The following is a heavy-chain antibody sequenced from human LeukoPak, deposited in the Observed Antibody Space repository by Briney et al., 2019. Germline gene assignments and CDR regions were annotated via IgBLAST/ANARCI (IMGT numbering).Heavy chain of an antibody. CDR1: GFTFSNYE. Sequence: PGGSLRLSCAASGFTFSNYEMNWVRQAPAQALEWVSYISRTGTPMYYADSVKGRFTISRDNAKNSLYLQMNNLRAEDTAVYYCARVSANYFDYWGQGTLVTVSS. CDR3: ARVSANYFDY. CDR2: ISRTGTPM. V-gene: IGHV3-48*03. J-gene: IGHJ4*02. D-gene: IGHD2-8*01.